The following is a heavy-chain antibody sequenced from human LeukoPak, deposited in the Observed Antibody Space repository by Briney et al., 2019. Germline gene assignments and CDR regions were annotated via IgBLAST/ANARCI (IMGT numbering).Heavy chain of an antibody. D-gene: IGHD3-9*01. CDR1: GFTVSSNY. J-gene: IGHJ4*02. CDR2: IYSGGST. CDR3: AKAAPLRYFDWFVLDY. Sequence: PGGSLRLSCAASGFTVSSNYMSWVRQAPGKGLEWVSVIYSGGSTYYADSVKGRFTISRDNSKNTLYLQMNSLRAEDTAVYYCAKAAPLRYFDWFVLDYWGQGTLVTVSS. V-gene: IGHV3-53*05.